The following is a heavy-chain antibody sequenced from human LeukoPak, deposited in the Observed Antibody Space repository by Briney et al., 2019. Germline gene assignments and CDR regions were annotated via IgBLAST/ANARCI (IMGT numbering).Heavy chain of an antibody. Sequence: AASVKVSCKASGYTFTSYDINWVRQATGQGLEWTGWMNPNSGNTGYAQKFQGRATMTRNTSISTAYMELSSLRSEDTAVYYCARARPPRGAYYYYYYMDVWGKGTTVTVS. CDR3: ARARPPRGAYYYYYYMDV. D-gene: IGHD6-6*01. CDR2: MNPNSGNT. V-gene: IGHV1-8*01. CDR1: GYTFTSYD. J-gene: IGHJ6*03.